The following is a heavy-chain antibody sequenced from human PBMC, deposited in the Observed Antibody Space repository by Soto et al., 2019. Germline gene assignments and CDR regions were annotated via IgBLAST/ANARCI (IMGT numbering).Heavy chain of an antibody. Sequence: PGGSLRLSCAASGFTFSSYAMSWVRQAPGKGLEWVSAISGSGGSTYYADSVKGRFTISRDNSKNTLYLQMNSLRAEDTALYYCAKDKGAAGIRYFDYWGQGTLVTVSS. V-gene: IGHV3-23*01. CDR3: AKDKGAAGIRYFDY. CDR1: GFTFSSYA. CDR2: ISGSGGST. D-gene: IGHD6-13*01. J-gene: IGHJ4*02.